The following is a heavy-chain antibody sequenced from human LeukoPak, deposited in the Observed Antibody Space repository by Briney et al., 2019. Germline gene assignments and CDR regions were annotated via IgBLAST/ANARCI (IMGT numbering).Heavy chain of an antibody. CDR3: VTASQTFGNKYYVLDV. Sequence: SVKVSCMTSGGAFSDFAIYWVRQAPVHGIEWLGRITPGFGTTDYAQKFEDRVTISLDGPRNTAYMEMSSLRSEDTAVYYCVTASQTFGNKYYVLDVCGQGTRIIVSS. CDR2: ITPGFGTT. CDR1: GGAFSDFA. J-gene: IGHJ3*01. V-gene: IGHV1-69*15. D-gene: IGHD3-10*02.